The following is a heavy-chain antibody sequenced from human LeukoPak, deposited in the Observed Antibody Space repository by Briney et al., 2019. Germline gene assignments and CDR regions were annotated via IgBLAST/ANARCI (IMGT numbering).Heavy chain of an antibody. Sequence: GRSLRLSCAASGFTFSSYAMSWVRQAPGKGLEWVSAISGSGGSTYYADSVKGRFTISRDNAKNSLYLQMNSLRDEDTAVYYCAREPRNKNDAFDIWGQGTMVTVPS. CDR1: GFTFSSYA. V-gene: IGHV3-23*01. CDR2: ISGSGGST. J-gene: IGHJ3*02. CDR3: AREPRNKNDAFDI.